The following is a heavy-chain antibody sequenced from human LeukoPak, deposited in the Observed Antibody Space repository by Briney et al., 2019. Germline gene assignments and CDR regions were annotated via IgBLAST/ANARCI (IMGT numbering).Heavy chain of an antibody. D-gene: IGHD6-13*01. CDR3: ARGSSSWYLWLPSLDGDY. V-gene: IGHV3-74*01. J-gene: IGHJ4*02. CDR1: GFTFSSYW. Sequence: GGSLRLSCAASGFTFSSYWMHWVRQAPGKGLVWVSRINSDGSSTSYADSVKGRFTISRDNAKNSLYLQMNSLRAEGTAVYYCARGSSSWYLWLPSLDGDYWGQGTLVTVSS. CDR2: INSDGSST.